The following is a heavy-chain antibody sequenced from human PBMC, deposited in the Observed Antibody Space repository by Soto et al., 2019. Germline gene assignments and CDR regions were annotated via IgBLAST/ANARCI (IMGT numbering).Heavy chain of an antibody. CDR1: GFTFSDYY. Sequence: QVQLVESGGGLVEPGGSLRLSCAASGFTFSDYYMSWIRQAPGKGLVWVSYISSSGSTIYYADSVKGRFTISRDNAKNSLYLQMNSLRAEDTAVYFCARDPLSRSGYYPGDAFDIWGQGTMVTVSS. CDR2: ISSSGSTI. J-gene: IGHJ3*02. D-gene: IGHD3-3*01. CDR3: ARDPLSRSGYYPGDAFDI. V-gene: IGHV3-11*01.